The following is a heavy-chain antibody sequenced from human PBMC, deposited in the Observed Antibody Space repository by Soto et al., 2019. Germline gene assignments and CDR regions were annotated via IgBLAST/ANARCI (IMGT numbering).Heavy chain of an antibody. J-gene: IGHJ5*02. D-gene: IGHD6-6*01. CDR2: INHSGST. Sequence: XGTLSLTCAVYGGSFSGYYWGWIRQPPGKGLEWIGEINHSGSTNYNPSLKSRVTISVDTSKNQFSLKLSSVTAADTAVYYCARGRIAARRWGGWFDPWGQGTLVTVSS. CDR1: GGSFSGYY. V-gene: IGHV4-34*01. CDR3: ARGRIAARRWGGWFDP.